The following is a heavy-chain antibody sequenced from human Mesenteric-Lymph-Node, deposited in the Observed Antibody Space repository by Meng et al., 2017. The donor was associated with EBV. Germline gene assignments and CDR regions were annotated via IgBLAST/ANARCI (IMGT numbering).Heavy chain of an antibody. CDR2: IYHSGTT. Sequence: LHLQESGSGLVGPSQPLSLTCAGSGGSIISGGYSWSWIRQAPGKGLEWIGFIYHSGTTYLNPSLRSRVNLSVDTSKNQFSLNLRSVSAADTAIYYCARSAGGDYFDYWGQGTLVTVSS. J-gene: IGHJ4*02. CDR3: ARSAGGDYFDY. D-gene: IGHD1-26*01. CDR1: GGSIISGGYS. V-gene: IGHV4-30-2*01.